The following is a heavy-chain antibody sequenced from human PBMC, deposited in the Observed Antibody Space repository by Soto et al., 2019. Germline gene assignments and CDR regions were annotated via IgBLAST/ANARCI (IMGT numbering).Heavy chain of an antibody. CDR1: GFTFSSYA. V-gene: IGHV3-23*01. J-gene: IGHJ4*02. D-gene: IGHD3-22*01. CDR3: AKSRAIGYDSSGYPTPGY. Sequence: CGSLRLSCAASGFTFSSYAMSWVRQAPGKGLEWVSAISGSGGSTYYADSVKGRFTISRDNSKNPLYLQMNSLRAEDTAVYYCAKSRAIGYDSSGYPTPGYWGQGTLVTRSS. CDR2: ISGSGGST.